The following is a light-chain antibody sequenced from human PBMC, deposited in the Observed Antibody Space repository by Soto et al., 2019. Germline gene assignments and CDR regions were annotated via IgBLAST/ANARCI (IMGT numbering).Light chain of an antibody. Sequence: DIQMTQSPSSLSASVGDRVTITCRASQSLGSYLNWYQQKPGKAPNLLIYAASSLPSGVPPRFSGSGSGTDISLTINSLQTEDSATYDCPHSYSDPPITFGQGTRLEIK. CDR1: QSLGSY. CDR3: PHSYSDPPIT. V-gene: IGKV1-39*01. CDR2: AAS. J-gene: IGKJ5*01.